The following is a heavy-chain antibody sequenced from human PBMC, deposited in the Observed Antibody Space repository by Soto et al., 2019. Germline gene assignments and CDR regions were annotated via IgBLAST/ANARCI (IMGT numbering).Heavy chain of an antibody. CDR3: VGQSAAGALDY. V-gene: IGHV6-1*01. CDR1: GDSVSSNSAA. D-gene: IGHD6-19*01. Sequence: SQTLSLTCAISGDSVSSNSAAWSWIRQSPSRGPEWLGRTYYRSKWYNGYAVSVKSRITINPDTSRNQFSLQLNSVTPEDTAVYHCVGQSAAGALDYWGQGTPVTVS. J-gene: IGHJ4*02. CDR2: TYYRSKWYN.